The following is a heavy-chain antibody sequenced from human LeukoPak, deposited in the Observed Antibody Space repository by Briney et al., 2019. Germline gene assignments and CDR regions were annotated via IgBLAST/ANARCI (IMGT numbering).Heavy chain of an antibody. CDR1: GGTFSSYE. CDR3: ASGTTDIVVVPATLRNYYFDY. Sequence: SVEVSCKASGGTFSSYEISWVRQAPGQGLEWMGGIIPMFGTAKYAQKFQGRVTITADKSTSTAYMELSSLRSEDTAVYYCASGTTDIVVVPATLRNYYFDYWGQGTLVTVSS. CDR2: IIPMFGTA. D-gene: IGHD2-2*01. J-gene: IGHJ4*02. V-gene: IGHV1-69*06.